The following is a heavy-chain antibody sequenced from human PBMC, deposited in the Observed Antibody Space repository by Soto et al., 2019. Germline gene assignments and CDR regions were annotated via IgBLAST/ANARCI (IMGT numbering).Heavy chain of an antibody. J-gene: IGHJ4*02. CDR1: GFTFSNYY. Sequence: EVQLVESGGGWVQPGGSLRLSCAASGFTFSNYYMSWVRQAPGKGLEWVANIKQDGSEKYYVDSVKGRFTIPRDNAKNSLYLQMNSLRAEDTAVYYCAREYYYDSGSNYWGQGTLVSVSS. CDR3: AREYYYDSGSNY. V-gene: IGHV3-7*01. D-gene: IGHD3-10*01. CDR2: IKQDGSEK.